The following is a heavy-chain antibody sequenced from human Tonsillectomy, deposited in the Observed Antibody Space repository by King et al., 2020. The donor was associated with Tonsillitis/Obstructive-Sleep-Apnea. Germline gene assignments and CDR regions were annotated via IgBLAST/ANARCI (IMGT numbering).Heavy chain of an antibody. J-gene: IGHJ4*02. Sequence: VQLVESGGGVVQPGRSLRLSCAASGFTFSSYGMHWVRQAPGKGLEWVAVIWYDGSNKYYADSVKGRFTISRDNSKNTLYLQMNSLRAEDTAVYYCAKEYGSALYDFDYWGQGTPVTVSS. CDR2: IWYDGSNK. D-gene: IGHD3-10*01. CDR1: GFTFSSYG. CDR3: AKEYGSALYDFDY. V-gene: IGHV3-33*06.